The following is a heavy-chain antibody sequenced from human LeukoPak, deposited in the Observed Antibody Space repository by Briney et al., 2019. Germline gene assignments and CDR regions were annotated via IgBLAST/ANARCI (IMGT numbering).Heavy chain of an antibody. V-gene: IGHV1-3*01. D-gene: IGHD6-25*01. CDR1: GYTFTSYG. CDR2: INAGNGNT. Sequence: ASVKVSCKASGYTFTSYGISWVRQAPGQRLEWMGWINAGNGNTKYSQKFQGRVTITRDTSASTAYMELSSLRSEDTAVYYCASGPARLTMAVWGKGTTVTVSS. J-gene: IGHJ6*03. CDR3: ASGPARLTMAV.